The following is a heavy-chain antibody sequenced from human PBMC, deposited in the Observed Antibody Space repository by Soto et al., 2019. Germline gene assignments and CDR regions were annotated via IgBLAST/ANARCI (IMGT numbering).Heavy chain of an antibody. Sequence: QGQLVESGGGVVQPGRSLRLSCEASGFTFNTYGMHWVRQAPGKGLECVAVISEDGSNRKYADSVKGRFTIYRDNPKXXXXXXXXXXXXXXXXXXXXXXXVXXXXSXYGLDVFDIWGQGTMVTVSS. CDR2: ISEDGSNR. V-gene: IGHV3-30*03. CDR3: XXXVXXXXSXYGLDVFDI. CDR1: GFTFNTYG. D-gene: IGHD2-2*01. J-gene: IGHJ3*02.